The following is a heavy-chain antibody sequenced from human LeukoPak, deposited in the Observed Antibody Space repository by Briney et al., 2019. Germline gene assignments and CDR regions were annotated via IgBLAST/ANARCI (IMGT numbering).Heavy chain of an antibody. CDR1: GFTFGSYW. D-gene: IGHD3-10*02. Sequence: SGGSLRLSCAASGFTFGSYWMTWVRQAPGKGLEWVANIKQDGSEKNYVDSVKGRFTISRDNAKNSMYLQMNSLRAEDTAVYYCAELGITMIGGVWGKGTTVTISS. CDR3: AELGITMIGGV. V-gene: IGHV3-7*01. CDR2: IKQDGSEK. J-gene: IGHJ6*04.